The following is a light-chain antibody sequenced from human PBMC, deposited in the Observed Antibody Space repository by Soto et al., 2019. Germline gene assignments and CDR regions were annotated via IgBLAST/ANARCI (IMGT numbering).Light chain of an antibody. CDR2: QDN. CDR3: QAWDSSTVI. V-gene: IGLV3-1*01. CDR1: KLGDKY. J-gene: IGLJ2*01. Sequence: SYELTQPPSVSVSPGQTASITCSGDKLGDKYASWYQQKPGQSPVLVIYQDNKRPSGIPERFSGSNSGNTATLTISGTQAMDEADYYCQAWDSSTVIFGGGTKLTVL.